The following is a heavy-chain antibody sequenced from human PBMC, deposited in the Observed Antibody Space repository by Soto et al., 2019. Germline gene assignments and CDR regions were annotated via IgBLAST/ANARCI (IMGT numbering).Heavy chain of an antibody. Sequence: QVQLVQSGAEVKKPGSSVKVSCKDSGCTFSSYAISWVRQAPGQGLEWMGGIVPIFGTANYAQNFQGRVTITPDEATSTAYIDLSSMRSEDTAVYYCARVLARYYEFWTGYDVHSYYYYMDVWGQGTTVTVSS. CDR2: IVPIFGTA. CDR3: ARVLARYYEFWTGYDVHSYYYYMDV. CDR1: GCTFSSYA. D-gene: IGHD3-3*01. V-gene: IGHV1-69*05. J-gene: IGHJ6*02.